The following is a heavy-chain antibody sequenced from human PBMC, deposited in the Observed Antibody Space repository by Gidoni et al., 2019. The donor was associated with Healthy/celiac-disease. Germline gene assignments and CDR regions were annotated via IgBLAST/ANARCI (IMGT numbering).Heavy chain of an antibody. D-gene: IGHD6-13*01. CDR1: GFTFSSYA. V-gene: IGHV3-30-3*01. Sequence: QVQLVESGGGVVQPGRSLRLSCAASGFTFSSYAMHWVRQAPGKGLEWVAVISDDGSNKYYADSVKGRFTISRDNSKNTLYLQMNSLRAEDTAVYYCAREAHLAAAGSLDYWGQGTLVTVSS. J-gene: IGHJ4*02. CDR3: AREAHLAAAGSLDY. CDR2: ISDDGSNK.